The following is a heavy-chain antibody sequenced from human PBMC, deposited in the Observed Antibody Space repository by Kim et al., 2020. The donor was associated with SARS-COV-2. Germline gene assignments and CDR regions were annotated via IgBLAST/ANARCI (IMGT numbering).Heavy chain of an antibody. D-gene: IGHD6-13*01. Sequence: DSVKGRFTPSRDDSKNMLYLQMSSLRADDPAVYFCAKTAEAGALGYYFDYWGQGALVTVSS. CDR3: AKTAEAGALGYYFDY. V-gene: IGHV3-23*01. J-gene: IGHJ4*02.